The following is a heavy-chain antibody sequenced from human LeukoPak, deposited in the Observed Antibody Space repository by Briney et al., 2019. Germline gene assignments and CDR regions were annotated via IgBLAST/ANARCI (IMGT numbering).Heavy chain of an antibody. CDR3: ARRRREISTITEDNWLDP. Sequence: SETLSLTCTVSGXSISSYSWNWIRQPPGKGLEWIGRIYSSGSTIYNPSLKSRVTISVETSKNQFSLELSSVTAADTAVYYCARRRREISTITEDNWLDPWGHGTLVTVSS. CDR1: GXSISSYS. D-gene: IGHD5-24*01. V-gene: IGHV4-59*08. CDR2: IYSSGST. J-gene: IGHJ5*02.